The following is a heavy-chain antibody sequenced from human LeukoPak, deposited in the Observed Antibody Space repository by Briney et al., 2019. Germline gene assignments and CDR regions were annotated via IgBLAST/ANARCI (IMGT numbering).Heavy chain of an antibody. J-gene: IGHJ3*02. CDR3: TRKSLTTHAFDI. CDR1: GGSISNYY. D-gene: IGHD4-11*01. V-gene: IGHV4-59*01. CDR2: IYPSGDT. Sequence: SETLSLTCTVYGGSISNYYWTWLRQPPGEGLEWIAYIYPSGDTNYNPSLKSRVTISIDTSEKHFSLKLTSVTATDTAVYYCTRKSLTTHAFDIWGQGTVVTVSS.